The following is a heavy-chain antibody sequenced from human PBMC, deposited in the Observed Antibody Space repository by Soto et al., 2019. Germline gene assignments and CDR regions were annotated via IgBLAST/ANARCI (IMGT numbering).Heavy chain of an antibody. Sequence: LRLSCAASGFTFSSYGMHWVRQAPGKGPEWVAVIWNDGNRKYYTDSVRGRFTISRDNSKSTLYLQMDSLRAEDTAVYYCTRALYSGAWYGGDYWGQGTLVTVSS. CDR3: TRALYSGAWYGGDY. J-gene: IGHJ4*02. CDR1: GFTFSSYG. CDR2: IWNDGNRK. V-gene: IGHV3-33*01. D-gene: IGHD6-19*01.